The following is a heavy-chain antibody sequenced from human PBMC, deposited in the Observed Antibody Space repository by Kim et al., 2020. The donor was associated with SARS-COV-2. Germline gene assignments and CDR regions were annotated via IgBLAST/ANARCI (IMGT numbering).Heavy chain of an antibody. CDR1: GGSITNSDYY. V-gene: IGHV4-31*03. CDR2: IQYSGSS. Sequence: SETLSLTCTVSGGSITNSDYYCNWLRQHPGKGLEWIGYIQYSGSSYYNPSLKSRVTISSDTSKNQFSLKVTSVTAADTAVYYCARGGTHAFDIWGQGTMVTVSS. CDR3: ARGGTHAFDI. J-gene: IGHJ3*02.